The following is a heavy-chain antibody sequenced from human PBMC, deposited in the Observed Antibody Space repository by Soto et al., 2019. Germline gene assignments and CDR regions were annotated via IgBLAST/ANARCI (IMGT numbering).Heavy chain of an antibody. D-gene: IGHD6-19*01. J-gene: IGHJ6*02. CDR1: GGSVSSGSYY. V-gene: IGHV4-61*01. CDR3: ARGIEGWYQGRYYYGMDV. Sequence: PSETLSLTCTVSGGSVSSGSYYWSWIRQPPGKGLEWIGYIYYSGSTNYNPSLKSRVTISVDTSKNQFSLKLSSVTAADTAVYYCARGIEGWYQGRYYYGMDVGGQGTTVTSP. CDR2: IYYSGST.